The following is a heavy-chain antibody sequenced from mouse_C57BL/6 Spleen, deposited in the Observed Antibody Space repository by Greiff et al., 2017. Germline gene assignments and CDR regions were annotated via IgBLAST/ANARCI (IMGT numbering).Heavy chain of an antibody. D-gene: IGHD2-2*01. CDR3: TTGGWLRRAY. J-gene: IGHJ3*01. V-gene: IGHV14-4*01. Sequence: EVQLQQSGAELVRPGASVKLSCTASGFNIKDDYMHWVKQRPEQGLEWIGWIDPENGDTEYASKFQGKATITADTSSNTAYLQLSSLTSEDTAVYYCTTGGWLRRAYWGQGTLVTVSA. CDR1: GFNIKDDY. CDR2: IDPENGDT.